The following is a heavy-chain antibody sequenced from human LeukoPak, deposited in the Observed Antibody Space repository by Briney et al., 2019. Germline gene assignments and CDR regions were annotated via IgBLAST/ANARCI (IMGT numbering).Heavy chain of an antibody. CDR2: INSDGSTT. D-gene: IGHD3-10*01. CDR1: GFTFSSYW. CDR3: ARDDSPQDSGRYFDAFDM. V-gene: IGHV3-74*01. Sequence: GGSLRLSCAASGFTFSSYWMHWVRQAPGKGLVWVSRINSDGSTTTYADSVTGRFTISRDNAKNTQYLQMNSLRAEDTAVYYCARDDSPQDSGRYFDAFDMWGQGTMVTVSS. J-gene: IGHJ3*02.